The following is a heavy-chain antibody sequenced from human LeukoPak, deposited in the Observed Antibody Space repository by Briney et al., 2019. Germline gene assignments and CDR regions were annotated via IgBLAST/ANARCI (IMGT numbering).Heavy chain of an antibody. CDR1: GGSISSGTYY. CDR3: ARDKFAAYFDY. CDR2: TYHNGDT. D-gene: IGHD6-25*01. Sequence: PSQTLSLTCTVSGGSISSGTYYWTWIRQHPGKGLEWIGYTYHNGDTYYNPSLKSRVTISVDTSKNQFSLRLSSVTAADTAVYYCARDKFAAYFDYWGQGTLVTVSS. V-gene: IGHV4-31*03. J-gene: IGHJ4*02.